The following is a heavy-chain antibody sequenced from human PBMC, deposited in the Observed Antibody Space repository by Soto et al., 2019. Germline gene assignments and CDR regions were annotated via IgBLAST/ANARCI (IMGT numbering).Heavy chain of an antibody. CDR2: IYHSGST. J-gene: IGHJ4*02. V-gene: IGHV4-30-2*01. Sequence: LALTCAVSGGSISSGGYSWSWIRQPPGKGLEWIGYIYHSGSTYYNPSLKSRVTISVDRSKNQFSLKLSSVTAADTAVYYCASNHPGYSSSWSSFDYWGQGTLVTVSS. D-gene: IGHD6-13*01. CDR1: GGSISSGGYS. CDR3: ASNHPGYSSSWSSFDY.